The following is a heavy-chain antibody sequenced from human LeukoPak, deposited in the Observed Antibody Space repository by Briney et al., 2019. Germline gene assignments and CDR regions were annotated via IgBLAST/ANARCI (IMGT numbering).Heavy chain of an antibody. CDR2: ISAHNGNT. CDR3: ARAGLGPYGDSSNYDY. D-gene: IGHD4-17*01. CDR1: GYTFTSYG. Sequence: ASVKVSCKASGYTFTSYGISWVRQAPGQGLEWMGWISAHNGNTNYAQKLQGRVTMTTDTSTSTAYMELRSLRSDDTAVYYCARAGLGPYGDSSNYDYWGQGTLVTVSS. J-gene: IGHJ4*02. V-gene: IGHV1-18*04.